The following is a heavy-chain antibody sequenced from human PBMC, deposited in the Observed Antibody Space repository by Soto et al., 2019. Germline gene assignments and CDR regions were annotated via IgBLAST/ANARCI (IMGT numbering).Heavy chain of an antibody. CDR1: GFTFSTYG. CDR2: IWYDGSKK. D-gene: IGHD2-21*02. CDR3: VKDHCGGDCYSDPYFDY. Sequence: QVQLVESGGGVVQPGRSLRLSCAASGFTFSTYGIHWVRQAPGKGLEWLAVIWYDGSKKYHADSVQGRFTISRDTSKNTVYLQMDSLRAEDTAVYYCVKDHCGGDCYSDPYFDYWGQGTLVTVSS. J-gene: IGHJ4*02. V-gene: IGHV3-33*06.